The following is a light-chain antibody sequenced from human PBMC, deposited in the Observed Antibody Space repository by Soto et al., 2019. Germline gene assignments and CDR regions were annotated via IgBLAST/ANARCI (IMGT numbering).Light chain of an antibody. CDR1: KGFSSN. CDR2: GAS. J-gene: IGKJ4*01. V-gene: IGKV3-15*01. Sequence: EIVMTQSPATLSVSPGERAPLSCGAIKGFSSNLPGYQQKPGQAPRLLIYGASTRATGIPARFSGSGSGTEFTLTISSLQSEDFAVYYCQQYNNWPPLTFGGGTKVEIK. CDR3: QQYNNWPPLT.